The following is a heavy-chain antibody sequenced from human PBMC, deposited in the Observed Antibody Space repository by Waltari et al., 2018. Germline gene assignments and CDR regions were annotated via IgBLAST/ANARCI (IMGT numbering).Heavy chain of an antibody. D-gene: IGHD4-17*01. CDR1: QFTVKIGW. CDR2: IKRKADVGTT. V-gene: IGHV3-15*01. CDR3: VTLPYGEIWYFDL. Sequence: EVQLAESGGGLVKPGGSLSLSCAASQFTVKIGWMGWVRQPPGKGREWGGLIKRKADVGTTEYAAAVKGRVRISRGESESTIYLKMNSLRTEDTAVYYCVTLPYGEIWYFDLWGRGTLVTVSS. J-gene: IGHJ2*01.